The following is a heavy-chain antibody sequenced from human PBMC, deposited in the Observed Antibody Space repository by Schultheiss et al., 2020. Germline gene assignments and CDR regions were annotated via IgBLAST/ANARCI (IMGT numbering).Heavy chain of an antibody. CDR1: GDSIISATYY. CDR3: ARTYDSSGYNWFDP. V-gene: IGHV4-61*02. Sequence: SQPLSLTCTVSGDSIISATYYWSWIRQPAGKGLEWIGRIYSSGSTNYNPSLRSRVAISLDTSRNQFSLRLNSVTAADTAVYYCARTYDSSGYNWFDPWGQGTPVTVSS. D-gene: IGHD3-22*01. CDR2: IYSSGST. J-gene: IGHJ5*02.